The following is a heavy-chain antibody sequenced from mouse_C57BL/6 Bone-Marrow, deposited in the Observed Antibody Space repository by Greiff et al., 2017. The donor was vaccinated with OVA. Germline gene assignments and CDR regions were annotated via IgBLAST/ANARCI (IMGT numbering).Heavy chain of an antibody. CDR2: IHPNSGST. V-gene: IGHV1-64*01. CDR3: ARGDYGPSYWYFDV. Sequence: VQLQQPGAELVKPGASVKLSCKASGYTFTSYWMHWVKQRPGQGLEWIGMIHPNSGSTNYNETFKSKATLTVDKSSSTAYMQLSSLTSEDSAVYYCARGDYGPSYWYFDVGGTGTTVTVSS. CDR1: GYTFTSYW. J-gene: IGHJ1*03. D-gene: IGHD1-2*01.